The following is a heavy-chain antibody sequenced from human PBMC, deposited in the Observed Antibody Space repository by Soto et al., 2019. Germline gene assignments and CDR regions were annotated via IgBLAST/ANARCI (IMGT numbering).Heavy chain of an antibody. CDR1: VFTFSGYS. J-gene: IGHJ4*02. V-gene: IGHV3-48*01. Sequence: ESGGGLVRPGGSLRLSCAAAVFTFSGYSMNWVRQAPGRGLEWVSYITSSSSRIYYADSVKGRFTISRDNARYSLYLQMDSLRVEDTAVYYCTRDPHALAFWGQGTVVTVSS. D-gene: IGHD2-8*01. CDR3: TRDPHALAF. CDR2: ITSSSSRI.